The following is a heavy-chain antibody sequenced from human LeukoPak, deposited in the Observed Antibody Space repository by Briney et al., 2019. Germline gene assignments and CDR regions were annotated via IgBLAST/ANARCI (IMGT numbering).Heavy chain of an antibody. V-gene: IGHV3-23*01. CDR1: GFTFSSYA. D-gene: IGHD1-26*01. CDR3: AKDGASWDGNWFDP. Sequence: GGSLRLSCAASGFTFSSYAMSWVRQAPGKGLEWVSAISCSGGSTYYADSVKGRFTISRDNSKNTLYLQMNSLRAEDTAVYYCAKDGASWDGNWFDPWGQGTLVTVSS. CDR2: ISCSGGST. J-gene: IGHJ5*02.